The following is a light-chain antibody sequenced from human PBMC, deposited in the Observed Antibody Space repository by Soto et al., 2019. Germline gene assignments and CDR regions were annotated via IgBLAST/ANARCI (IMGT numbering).Light chain of an antibody. Sequence: EIVLTQSPATLSLSPGERATLSCRASQSLSRSLAWYQQKPGQAPRLLIYGASTRATGIPARFSGSGSGTEFTLTISSLQSEDFAVYYCQQYNNWPPVTFGQGTKVDIK. CDR1: QSLSRS. CDR2: GAS. J-gene: IGKJ1*01. CDR3: QQYNNWPPVT. V-gene: IGKV3-15*01.